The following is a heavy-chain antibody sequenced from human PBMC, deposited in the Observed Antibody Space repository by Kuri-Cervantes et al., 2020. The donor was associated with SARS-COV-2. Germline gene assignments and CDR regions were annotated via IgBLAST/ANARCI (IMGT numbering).Heavy chain of an antibody. CDR1: GFTVSSNY. CDR2: IYSGGST. CDR3: AKDQFDSSGWYIDY. D-gene: IGHD6-19*01. V-gene: IGHV3-66*01. J-gene: IGHJ4*02. Sequence: GESLKISCAASGFTVSSNYMSWVRQAPGKGLEWVSVIYSGGSTYYADSVKGRFTISRDNSKNTLYLQMNSLRAEDTAVYYCAKDQFDSSGWYIDYWGQGTLVTVSS.